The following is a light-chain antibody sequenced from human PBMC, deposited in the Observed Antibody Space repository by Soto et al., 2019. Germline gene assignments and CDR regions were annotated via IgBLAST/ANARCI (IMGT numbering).Light chain of an antibody. CDR3: LQYNEWPLT. CDR1: LSVSSK. CDR2: LAS. Sequence: EIVMTQSPAILSVSPGESATLSCRASLSVSSKLACYQQKPDQAPSLLIYLASTRATGIPSRFTRSGSGKEFTLTISSLQSEDFAVYYCLQYNEWPLTFGGGTKVEI. J-gene: IGKJ4*01. V-gene: IGKV3-15*01.